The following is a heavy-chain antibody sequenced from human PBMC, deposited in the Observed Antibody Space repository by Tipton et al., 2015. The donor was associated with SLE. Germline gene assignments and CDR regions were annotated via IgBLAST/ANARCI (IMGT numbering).Heavy chain of an antibody. V-gene: IGHV4-34*01. CDR2: INHSGST. D-gene: IGHD3-3*01. Sequence: TLSLTCAVYGGSFSGYYWSWIRQPPGKGLEWIGEINHSGSTNYNPSLKSRVTISVDTSKNQFSLKLTSVTAADTAVYYCAREVRGTIFGVVIQRYMDVWGKGTTVTVSS. CDR3: AREVRGTIFGVVIQRYMDV. J-gene: IGHJ6*03. CDR1: GGSFSGYY.